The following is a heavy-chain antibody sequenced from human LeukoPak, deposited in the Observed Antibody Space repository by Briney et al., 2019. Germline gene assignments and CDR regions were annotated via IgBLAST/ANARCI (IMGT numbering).Heavy chain of an antibody. Sequence: ASETLSLTCTVSGGSISSSSYYWGWIRQPPGKGLEWIGSIYYSGSTYYNPSLKSRVTISVDTSKNQFSLKLSSVTAADTAVYYCAREYYYDSSGYRSRAFDIWGQGTMVTVS. V-gene: IGHV4-39*07. D-gene: IGHD3-22*01. CDR1: GGSISSSSYY. CDR2: IYYSGST. J-gene: IGHJ3*02. CDR3: AREYYYDSSGYRSRAFDI.